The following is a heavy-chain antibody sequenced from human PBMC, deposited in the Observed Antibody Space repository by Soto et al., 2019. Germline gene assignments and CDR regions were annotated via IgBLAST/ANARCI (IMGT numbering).Heavy chain of an antibody. CDR3: ARSIVVVPAAIPDCWFDP. D-gene: IGHD2-2*02. CDR1: GGTFSSYA. J-gene: IGHJ5*02. V-gene: IGHV1-69*13. CDR2: IIPIFGTA. Sequence: SVKVSCKASGGTFSSYAISWVRQAPGQGLEWMGGIIPIFGTANYAQKFQGRVTITADESTSTAYMELSSLRSEDTAVYYCARSIVVVPAAIPDCWFDPWGQGTLVTVSS.